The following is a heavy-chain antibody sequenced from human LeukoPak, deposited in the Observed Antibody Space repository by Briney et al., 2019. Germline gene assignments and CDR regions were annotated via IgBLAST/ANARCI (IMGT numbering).Heavy chain of an antibody. CDR2: LRDTENT. D-gene: IGHD3-3*01. V-gene: IGHV4-59*11. CDR3: ATLKRGSVFGYFNF. J-gene: IGHJ4*02. Sequence: PSETLSLTCTVSGASISTHYWSWLRQPPGKELEWIAYLRDTENTKDNPSLKSRVALSADTSKNQFSLRLTSVTAADTAIYYCATLKRGSVFGYFNFWGQGLLVTVSS. CDR1: GASISTHY.